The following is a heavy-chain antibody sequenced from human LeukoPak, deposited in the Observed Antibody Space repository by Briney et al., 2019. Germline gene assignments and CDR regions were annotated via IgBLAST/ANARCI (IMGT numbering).Heavy chain of an antibody. V-gene: IGHV3-74*01. CDR3: AKDPNGDYVGAFDT. D-gene: IGHD4-17*01. CDR1: GFTFSSYW. J-gene: IGHJ3*02. Sequence: GGSLRLSCAASGFTFSSYWMHWVRQAPGEGLVWVSRIKSDGSVTWYADSVKGRFTISRGNSKNTVYLEMSSLRAEDAAVYYCAKDPNGDYVGAFDTWGQGTMVIVSS. CDR2: IKSDGSVT.